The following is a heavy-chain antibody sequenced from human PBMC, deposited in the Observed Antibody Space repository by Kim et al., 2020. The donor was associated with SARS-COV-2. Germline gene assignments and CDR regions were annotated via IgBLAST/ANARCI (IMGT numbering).Heavy chain of an antibody. CDR2: INPNDHSA. V-gene: IGHV1-46*01. CDR1: GDTSTRYY. CDR3: AGEATFDTWFDP. Sequence: ASVKVSCKASGDTSTRYYIHWVRQAPVQGLEWMGIINPNDHSATYARKFKGRVTVTRDASTRTVYLELSSLTFEDTAVYFCAGEATFDTWFDPWGQGTLVTVSS. J-gene: IGHJ5*02. D-gene: IGHD1-26*01.